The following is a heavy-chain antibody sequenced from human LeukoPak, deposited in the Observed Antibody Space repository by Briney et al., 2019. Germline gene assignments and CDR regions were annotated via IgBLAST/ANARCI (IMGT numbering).Heavy chain of an antibody. Sequence: SQTLSLTCAISGDSVSSNSAAWNWIRQSPSRGLEWLGRTYYRSKWYNDYAVSVKSRITINPDTSKNQFSLQLNSVTPEDTAVYYCANRYPTLWLRLGELSLLPYYFDYWGQGTLVTVSS. J-gene: IGHJ4*02. CDR3: ANRYPTLWLRLGELSLLPYYFDY. V-gene: IGHV6-1*01. CDR2: TYYRSKWYN. D-gene: IGHD3-16*02. CDR1: GDSVSSNSAA.